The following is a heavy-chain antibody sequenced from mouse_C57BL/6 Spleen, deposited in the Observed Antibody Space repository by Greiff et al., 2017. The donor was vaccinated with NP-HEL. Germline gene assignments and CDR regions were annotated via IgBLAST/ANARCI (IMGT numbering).Heavy chain of an antibody. CDR1: GYSITSGYY. CDR3: ARDGLR. CDR2: ISYDGSN. J-gene: IGHJ3*01. D-gene: IGHD3-1*01. Sequence: EVQLVESGPGLVKPSQSLSLTCSVTGYSITSGYYWNWIRQFPGNKLEWMGYISYDGSNNYNPSLKNRISITRDTSKNQFFLKLNSVTTEDTATYYCARDGLRWGQGTLVTVSA. V-gene: IGHV3-6*01.